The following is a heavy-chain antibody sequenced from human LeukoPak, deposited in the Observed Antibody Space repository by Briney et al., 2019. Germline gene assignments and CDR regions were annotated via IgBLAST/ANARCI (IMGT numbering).Heavy chain of an antibody. CDR3: ARGGPDSSDYSSLFDY. CDR2: INSDGSSR. D-gene: IGHD3-22*01. CDR1: GFTLSNYW. Sequence: PGGSLRLSCAASGFTLSNYWMSWVRQAPGKGLVWVSRINSDGSSRHYADSVKGRFTISRDNAKNTLHLRMTSLRAEDTAVYYCARGGPDSSDYSSLFDYWGRGILVTVSS. V-gene: IGHV3-74*01. J-gene: IGHJ4*02.